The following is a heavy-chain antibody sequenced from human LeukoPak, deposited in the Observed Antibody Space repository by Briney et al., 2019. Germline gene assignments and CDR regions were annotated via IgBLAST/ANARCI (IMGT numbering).Heavy chain of an antibody. CDR1: GYTFSTYG. CDR2: INTYNGNT. V-gene: IGHV1-8*02. Sequence: ASVKVSCKSSGYTFSTYGISWVRQAPGRGLEWMGWINTYNGNTKYTQKFQGRVTMTRNTSISTAYMELSSLRSEDTAVYYCARDHYSGSYYDDYWGQGTRVTVSS. CDR3: ARDHYSGSYYDDY. D-gene: IGHD1-26*01. J-gene: IGHJ4*02.